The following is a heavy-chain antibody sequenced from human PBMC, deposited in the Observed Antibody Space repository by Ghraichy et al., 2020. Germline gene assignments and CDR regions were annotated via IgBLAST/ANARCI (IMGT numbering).Heavy chain of an antibody. J-gene: IGHJ4*02. CDR2: IWYDGSNK. CDR1: GFTFSTYG. CDR3: AKEFAAAKYNFDY. D-gene: IGHD2-2*01. Sequence: LSLTCAASGFTFSTYGMHWVRQAPGKGLEWVAVIWYDGSNKYYADSVKGRFTISRDNSKNTLYLQMNSLRAEDTAVYYCAKEFAAAKYNFDYWGQGTLVTVSS. V-gene: IGHV3-33*06.